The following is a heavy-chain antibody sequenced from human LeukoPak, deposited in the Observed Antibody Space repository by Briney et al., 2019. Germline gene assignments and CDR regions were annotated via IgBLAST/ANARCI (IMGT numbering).Heavy chain of an antibody. J-gene: IGHJ4*02. Sequence: GRSLRLSCAASGFTFSSYAMHWVRQAPGKGLEWVAVISYDGSNKYYADSVKGRFTISRDNSKNTLYLQMNSLRAEDTAVYYCARVRTPYYFDYWGQGTLVTASS. CDR3: ARVRTPYYFDY. CDR2: ISYDGSNK. D-gene: IGHD1-14*01. CDR1: GFTFSSYA. V-gene: IGHV3-30-3*01.